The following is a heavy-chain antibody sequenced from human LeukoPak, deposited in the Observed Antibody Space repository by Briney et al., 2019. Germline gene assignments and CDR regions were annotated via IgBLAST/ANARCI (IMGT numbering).Heavy chain of an antibody. Sequence: GGSLRLSCAASGFTFSSYAMSWVRQAPGKGLEWVSAISGSGGSTYYADSVKGRFTISRDNSKNALYLQMNSLRAEDTAVYYCAKSYGDYHDAFDIWGQGTMVTVSS. D-gene: IGHD4-17*01. CDR2: ISGSGGST. CDR1: GFTFSSYA. V-gene: IGHV3-23*01. J-gene: IGHJ3*02. CDR3: AKSYGDYHDAFDI.